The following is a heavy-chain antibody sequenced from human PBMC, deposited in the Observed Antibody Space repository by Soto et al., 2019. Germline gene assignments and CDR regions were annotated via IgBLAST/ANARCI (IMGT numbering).Heavy chain of an antibody. D-gene: IGHD6-13*01. CDR2: INPNSGTT. V-gene: IGHV1-2*04. CDR3: AREKKGDSSPDFDAFDI. CDR1: GGTFSSYA. J-gene: IGHJ3*02. Sequence: ASVKVSCKASGGTFSSYAISWVRQAPGQGLEWMGWINPNSGTTNYAQKFQGWVTMTRDTSISTAYMELSRLRSDDTAVYYCAREKKGDSSPDFDAFDIWGQGTMVTVSS.